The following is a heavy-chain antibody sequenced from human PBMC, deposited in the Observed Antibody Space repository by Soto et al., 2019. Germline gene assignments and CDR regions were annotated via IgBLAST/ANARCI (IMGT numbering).Heavy chain of an antibody. D-gene: IGHD5-18*01. Sequence: EVQLVESGGGLVKPGGSLRLPCAPAGFTFSTSSMNWCRQAPGNGLEWVSSISSSIGYLYYADSVRGRFTISRDDAKNPLTLQMNSLRAVDTAVYYWARVRSYSYGQGYGMDVWGQGTTVTVSS. V-gene: IGHV3-21*01. CDR2: ISSSIGYL. J-gene: IGHJ6*02. CDR3: ARVRSYSYGQGYGMDV. CDR1: GFTFSTSS.